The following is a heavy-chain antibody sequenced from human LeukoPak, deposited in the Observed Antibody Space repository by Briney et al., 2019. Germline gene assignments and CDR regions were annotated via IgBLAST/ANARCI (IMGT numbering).Heavy chain of an antibody. Sequence: GGSLRLSCAASGFTVSSNYMSWVRQAPGKGLEWVSVIYSGGSTYYAGSVMGRFTISRDNSKNTLYLQMNSLRAEDTAVYYCARDSSGYFHYWGQGTLVTVYS. V-gene: IGHV3-66*02. CDR2: IYSGGST. J-gene: IGHJ4*02. CDR1: GFTVSSNY. D-gene: IGHD3-9*01. CDR3: ARDSSGYFHY.